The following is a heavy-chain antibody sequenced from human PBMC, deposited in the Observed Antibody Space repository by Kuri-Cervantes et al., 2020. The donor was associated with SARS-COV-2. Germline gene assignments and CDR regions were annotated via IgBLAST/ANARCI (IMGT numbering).Heavy chain of an antibody. D-gene: IGHD4-17*01. Sequence: ASVKVSCKASGYTFTTYGITWVRQDPGQGLEWMGWISTYNANADYAQKLQGRVTMTTDTSTSIAYMELRSLRSDDTAIYYCAGGFDYGDYPYYYGMDVWGQGTTVTVSS. V-gene: IGHV1-18*04. CDR1: GYTFTTYG. J-gene: IGHJ6*02. CDR2: ISTYNANA. CDR3: AGGFDYGDYPYYYGMDV.